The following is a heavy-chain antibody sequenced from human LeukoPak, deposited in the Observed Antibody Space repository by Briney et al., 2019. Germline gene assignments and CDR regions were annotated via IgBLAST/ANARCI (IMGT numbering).Heavy chain of an antibody. J-gene: IGHJ4*02. V-gene: IGHV3-23*01. D-gene: IGHD6-13*01. CDR2: SSGSSGST. CDR3: ARERRYTNSWYSFDY. CDR1: GFTFSSYA. Sequence: QTGGSLRLSYAASGFTFSSYAMSWVRQAPGKGLEWVSGSSGSSGSTFDADSVKGRFTISRDYSKNTLYLQMNSLRAEDTAVYYCARERRYTNSWYSFDYWGQGTLVTVSS.